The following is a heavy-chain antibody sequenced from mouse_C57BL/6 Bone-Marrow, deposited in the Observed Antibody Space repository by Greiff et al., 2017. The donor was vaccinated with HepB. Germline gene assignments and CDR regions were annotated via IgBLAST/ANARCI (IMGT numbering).Heavy chain of an antibody. CDR1: GFTFSSYG. CDR2: ISSGGSYT. J-gene: IGHJ4*01. D-gene: IGHD1-1*01. V-gene: IGHV5-6*01. Sequence: VQLKESGGDLVKPGGSLNLSCAASGFTFSSYGMSWVRQTPEKRLEWVATISSGGSYTYYPDIVKGRFTLSRDNAKNTMYLQMSSLKAEDTAMYYCARLNYYGSSARYAMDYWGQGTSVTVSS. CDR3: ARLNYYGSSARYAMDY.